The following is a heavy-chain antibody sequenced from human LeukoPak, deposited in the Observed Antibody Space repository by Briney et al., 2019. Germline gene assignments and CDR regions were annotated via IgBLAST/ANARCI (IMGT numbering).Heavy chain of an antibody. CDR3: ARGSTATLNFDY. Sequence: PSETLSLTCTVSGGSISSGGYYWSWIRQHPGKGLEWIGYIDYSGSTYYNPSLKSRVTISVDTSKNQFSLKLSSVTAADTAVYYCARGSTATLNFDYWGQGTLVPVSS. D-gene: IGHD4-17*01. V-gene: IGHV4-31*03. CDR1: GGSISSGGYY. CDR2: IDYSGST. J-gene: IGHJ4*02.